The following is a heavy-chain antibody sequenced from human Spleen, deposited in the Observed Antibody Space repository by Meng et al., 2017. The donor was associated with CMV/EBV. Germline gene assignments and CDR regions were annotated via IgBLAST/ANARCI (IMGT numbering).Heavy chain of an antibody. J-gene: IGHJ4*02. V-gene: IGHV3-20*03. D-gene: IGHD4-11*01. Sequence: ASGFSFSNCAMKWVRQAPGRGLEWVSGINWNGGSTAYADSVKGRFTISRDNAKNSLYLQMNSLRVEDTALYYCARNQGTTMTTGFDYWGQGALVTVSS. CDR3: ARNQGTTMTTGFDY. CDR1: GFSFSNCA. CDR2: INWNGGST.